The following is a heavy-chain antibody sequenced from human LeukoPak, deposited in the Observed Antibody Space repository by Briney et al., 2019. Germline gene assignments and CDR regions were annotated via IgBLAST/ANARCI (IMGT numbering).Heavy chain of an antibody. CDR1: GFTVSSNY. Sequence: HPGGSLRLSCVASGFTVSSNYMSWVRQAPGKGLEWVSIIYSGGSTYYADSVKGRFTISRDNSKNTLYLQMNSLRAEDTAVYYCARFTSGNWLDPWRQGTLVTVSS. CDR3: ARFTSGNWLDP. J-gene: IGHJ5*02. CDR2: IYSGGST. V-gene: IGHV3-66*01. D-gene: IGHD2-2*01.